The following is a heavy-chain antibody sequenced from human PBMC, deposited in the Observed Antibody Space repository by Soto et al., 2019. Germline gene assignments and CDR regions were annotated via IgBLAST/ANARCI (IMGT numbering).Heavy chain of an antibody. J-gene: IGHJ4*02. Sequence: PSETLSLTSTASGGSISSYYWSWIRQPPGKGLEWIGYIYYSGSTNYNPSLKSRVTISVDTSENQFSLKLSSVTAADTAVYYCARRYGASFDYWGQGTLVTVSS. V-gene: IGHV4-59*01. D-gene: IGHD4-17*01. CDR3: ARRYGASFDY. CDR2: IYYSGST. CDR1: GGSISSYY.